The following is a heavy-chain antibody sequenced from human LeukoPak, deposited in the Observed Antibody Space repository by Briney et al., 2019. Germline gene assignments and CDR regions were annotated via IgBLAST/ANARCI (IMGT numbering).Heavy chain of an antibody. J-gene: IGHJ4*02. V-gene: IGHV3-33*06. D-gene: IGHD1-26*01. CDR3: AKDGDWRWELLEGYYFDY. CDR2: IWYDGTNK. Sequence: QSGGSLRLSCAASGFTFSSYGMHWVRQAPGKGLEWVALIWYDGTNKYYADSVKGRFTISRDNSKNTLYLQMNSLRAEDTAVYYCAKDGDWRWELLEGYYFDYWGQGTLVTVSS. CDR1: GFTFSSYG.